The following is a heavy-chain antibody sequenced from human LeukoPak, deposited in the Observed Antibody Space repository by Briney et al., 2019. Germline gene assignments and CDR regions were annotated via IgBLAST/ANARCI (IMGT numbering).Heavy chain of an antibody. Sequence: PGGSLRLSCAASGFTFSSYGMHWVRQAPGKGLEWVAFIRYDGSTVHNADSVKGRFTISRDNSKSTVYLQMNSLRDEDTAVYYCARDLGHPGIAAAGIGIDAFDIWGQGTMVTVSS. D-gene: IGHD6-13*01. J-gene: IGHJ3*02. CDR1: GFTFSSYG. CDR3: ARDLGHPGIAAAGIGIDAFDI. CDR2: IRYDGSTV. V-gene: IGHV3-30*02.